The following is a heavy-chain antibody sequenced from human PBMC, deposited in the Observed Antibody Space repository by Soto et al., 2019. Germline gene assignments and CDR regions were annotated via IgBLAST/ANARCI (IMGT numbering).Heavy chain of an antibody. CDR1: GYSISSGYY. CDR2: IYHSGST. Sequence: SETLSLTCAVSGYSISSGYYWGWIRQPPGKGLERIGSIYHSGSTYYTPSLKSRVTISVATSKNQFSLKLSSVPAADTAVYYCARIHQQPYYSGSGSYYKDWGQGTLVTVSS. J-gene: IGHJ4*02. D-gene: IGHD3-10*01. V-gene: IGHV4-38-2*01. CDR3: ARIHQQPYYSGSGSYYKD.